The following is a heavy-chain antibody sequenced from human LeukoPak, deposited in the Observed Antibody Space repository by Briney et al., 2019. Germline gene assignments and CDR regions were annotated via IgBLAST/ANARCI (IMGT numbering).Heavy chain of an antibody. CDR3: ARHLSQGDGTKRGFYY. J-gene: IGHJ4*02. CDR2: ISYSGST. CDR1: GGSISSRPYD. D-gene: IGHD5-24*01. Sequence: SETLSLTCTVSGGSISSRPYDWGWIRQPPGKGLEYIGSISYSGSTYYNPSLRSRVTISVDSSSNQFSLKLSSVTAADTAVYYCARHLSQGDGTKRGFYYWGQGTLVTVSS. V-gene: IGHV4-39*01.